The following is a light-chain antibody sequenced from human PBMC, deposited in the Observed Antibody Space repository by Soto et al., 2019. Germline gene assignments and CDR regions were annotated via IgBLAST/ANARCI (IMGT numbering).Light chain of an antibody. CDR3: QQYGSSPRT. CDR1: QTVSSSS. J-gene: IGKJ1*01. CDR2: GAS. Sequence: EIVLTQSPGTLSLSPGERATLSCRASQTVSSSSLAWYQQKPGQAPRLLIFGASTRAAGFPDRFSGSGSGTDFTLTISRLEPEDFVVYYCQQYGSSPRTFGQGTKVEIK. V-gene: IGKV3-20*01.